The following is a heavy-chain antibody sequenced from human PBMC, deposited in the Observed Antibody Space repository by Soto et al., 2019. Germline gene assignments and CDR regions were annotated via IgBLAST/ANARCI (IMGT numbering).Heavy chain of an antibody. J-gene: IGHJ5*02. CDR3: ARTSLLTASSSTSRVRNWFDP. CDR2: IYCSGST. CDR1: GGSISSGDYC. D-gene: IGHD2-2*01. V-gene: IGHV4-30-4*01. Sequence: PSETLSLTCTVSGGSISSGDYCWSWIRQPPGKGLEWIGYIYCSGSTYYNPSLKSRVTISVDTSKNQFSLKLSSVTAADTAVYYCARTSLLTASSSTSRVRNWFDPWGQGTLVTVSS.